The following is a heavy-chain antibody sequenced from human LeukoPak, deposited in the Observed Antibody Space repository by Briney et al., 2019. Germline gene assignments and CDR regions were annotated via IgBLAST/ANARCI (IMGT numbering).Heavy chain of an antibody. V-gene: IGHV3-48*01. D-gene: IGHD4/OR15-4a*01. CDR3: AREAAMALNYYYYMDV. CDR1: GFTFSSYS. Sequence: GGSLRLSCEASGFTFSSYSMNWVRQAPGKGLEWVSYSSTSSSTTYYADSVKGRFTISRDNAKNSLYLQMNSLRAEDTAVYYCAREAAMALNYYYYMDVWGKGTTVTVSS. CDR2: SSTSSSTT. J-gene: IGHJ6*03.